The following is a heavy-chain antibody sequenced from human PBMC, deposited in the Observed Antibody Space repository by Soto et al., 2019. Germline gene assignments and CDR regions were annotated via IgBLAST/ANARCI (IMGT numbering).Heavy chain of an antibody. CDR3: VRGGSNFAS. CDR2: IKPDESEK. V-gene: IGHV3-7*01. J-gene: IGHJ5*02. Sequence: AGGSLRLSCTASGFTFSDSWMTWVRQAPGKGLEWVARIKPDESEKKYADSVKGRFSISRDNAKNSIYLQMDSLRGEDTAVYYCVRGGSNFASWGQGTLVTVSS. CDR1: GFTFSDSW. D-gene: IGHD4-4*01.